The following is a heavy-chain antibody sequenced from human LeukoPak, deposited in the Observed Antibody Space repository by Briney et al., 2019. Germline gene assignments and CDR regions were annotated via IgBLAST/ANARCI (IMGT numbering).Heavy chain of an antibody. D-gene: IGHD2/OR15-2a*01. J-gene: IGHJ4*02. CDR2: INSDGSWT. CDR3: VSFYETY. V-gene: IGHV3-74*01. CDR1: GNYW. Sequence: PGGSLRPSCAASGNYWMHWVRQVPGKGLVWVSHINSDGSWTSYADSVKGRFTISKDNAENTVYLQMNSLRAEDTAVYYCVSFYETYWGRGTLVTVSS.